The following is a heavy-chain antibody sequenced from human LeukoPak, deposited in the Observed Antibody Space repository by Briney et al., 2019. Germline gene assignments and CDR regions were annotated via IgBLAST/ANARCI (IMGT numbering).Heavy chain of an antibody. CDR3: AREGGPYRPLDY. CDR1: GGSISSTNW. Sequence: SGTLSLTCGVSGGSISSTNWWTWVRQPPGEGLEWIGEVHLSGRTNCNPSLESRVTTSVDMSENHISLKLTSVTAADTAVYYCAREGGPYRPLDYSGQGTLVTVSS. J-gene: IGHJ4*02. V-gene: IGHV4-4*02. CDR2: VHLSGRT.